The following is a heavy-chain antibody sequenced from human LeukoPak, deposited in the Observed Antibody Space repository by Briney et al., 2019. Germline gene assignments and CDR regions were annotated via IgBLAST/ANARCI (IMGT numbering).Heavy chain of an antibody. V-gene: IGHV3-11*01. CDR2: ISRSGSSI. J-gene: IGHJ4*02. CDR1: GFTFSDYF. Sequence: GGSLRLSCAASGFTFSDYFMSWIRQAPGKGLEWVSYISRSGSSIYYGDSVKGRFTISRDNAKNSLYLQMNSLRAEDTVVYYCARVSVPAARIQLYYFDYWGQGTLVTVSS. CDR3: ARVSVPAARIQLYYFDY. D-gene: IGHD2-2*01.